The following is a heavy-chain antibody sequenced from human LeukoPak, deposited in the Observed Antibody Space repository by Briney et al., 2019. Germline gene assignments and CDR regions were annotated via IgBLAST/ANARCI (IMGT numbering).Heavy chain of an antibody. CDR2: ISYDGSNK. Sequence: APRVSSVDSGFTLSSSSTHSVRPAPRKGGERVAVISYDGSNKYYADSVKGRFTISRDNSKNTLYLQMNSLRAEDTAVYYCAKGYAGATQDDYWGQGTLVTVSS. V-gene: IGHV3-30*18. CDR1: GFTLSSSS. CDR3: AKGYAGATQDDY. J-gene: IGHJ4*02. D-gene: IGHD1-26*01.